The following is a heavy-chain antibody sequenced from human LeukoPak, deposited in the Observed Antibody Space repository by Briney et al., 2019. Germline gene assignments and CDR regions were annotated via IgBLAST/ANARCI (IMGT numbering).Heavy chain of an antibody. CDR2: IYHSGST. CDR1: GYSISSGYY. CDR3: ARGSLSVPRIAAAGTYYFDY. D-gene: IGHD6-13*01. Sequence: SETLSLTCTVSGYSISSGYYWGWIRQPPGKGLEWIGSIYHSGSTYYNPSLKSRVTISVDTSKNQFSLKLSSVTAADTAVYYCARGSLSVPRIAAAGTYYFDYWGQGTLVTVSS. V-gene: IGHV4-38-2*02. J-gene: IGHJ4*02.